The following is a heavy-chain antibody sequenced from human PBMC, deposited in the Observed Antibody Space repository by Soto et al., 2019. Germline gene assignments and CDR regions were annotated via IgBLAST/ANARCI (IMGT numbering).Heavy chain of an antibody. CDR2: ISGSGGAT. Sequence: GSLRLSCVVSGFIPSSYAMSWVRQAPGKGLEWVSGISGSGGATSYADSVKGRFTISRGNSKNTLYLQMNSLSAEDTAVYYCAKDAIMVSSSFNYFDFWGQGALVTVSS. CDR3: AKDAIMVSSSFNYFDF. J-gene: IGHJ4*02. V-gene: IGHV3-23*01. D-gene: IGHD6-13*01. CDR1: GFIPSSYA.